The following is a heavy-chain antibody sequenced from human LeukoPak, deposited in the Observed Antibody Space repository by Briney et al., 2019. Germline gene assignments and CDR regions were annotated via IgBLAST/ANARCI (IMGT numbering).Heavy chain of an antibody. CDR1: GYSFTSHG. Sequence: ALVKVSCKPSGYSFTSHGISWVRQARGQRLEWMGWISGYNGNTNYAQKFQGRVTMTTDASTRTAHMEVRGLRSDDTAVYYCARGGWTTGMDYWGQGTLVTVSS. V-gene: IGHV1-18*01. J-gene: IGHJ4*02. CDR3: ARGGWTTGMDY. CDR2: ISGYNGNT. D-gene: IGHD1-14*01.